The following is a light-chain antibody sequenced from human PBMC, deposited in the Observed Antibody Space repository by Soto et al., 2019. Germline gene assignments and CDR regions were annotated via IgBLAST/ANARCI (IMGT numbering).Light chain of an antibody. Sequence: DIQVTQSPSSLSASVGDRVTITCRASQSISSNLNWYQQKPGKAPKLLIYAASSLQSGVPSRFSGGGSGSDFSLTISSLQPEYFATYYCQQRYCTPIPCGQGTRLE. CDR2: AAS. CDR1: QSISSN. J-gene: IGKJ5*01. CDR3: QQRYCTPIP. V-gene: IGKV1-39*01.